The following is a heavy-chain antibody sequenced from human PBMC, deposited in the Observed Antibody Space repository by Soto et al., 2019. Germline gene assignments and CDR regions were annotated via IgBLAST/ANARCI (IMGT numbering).Heavy chain of an antibody. CDR2: IYWDDDK. D-gene: IGHD3-22*01. CDR3: ARDLNYYDSSGKYYYYGMDV. J-gene: IGHJ6*02. Sequence: GSGPTPVNPTQTLTLTCTFSGFSLSTSGVGVGWIRQPPGKALEWLALIYWDDDKRYSPSLKSRLTITKDTSKNQVVLTMTNMDPVDTATYYCARDLNYYDSSGKYYYYGMDVWGQGTTVTVSS. V-gene: IGHV2-5*02. CDR1: GFSLSTSGVG.